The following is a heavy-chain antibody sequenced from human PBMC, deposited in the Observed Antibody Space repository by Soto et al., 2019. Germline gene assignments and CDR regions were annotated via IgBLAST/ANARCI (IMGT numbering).Heavy chain of an antibody. CDR3: ARGSTSGRYGGV. CDR1: GGSISSSSYY. J-gene: IGHJ4*02. D-gene: IGHD6-19*01. Sequence: PSETLSLTCTVSGGSISSSSYYWGWIRQPPGKGLEWIGSIYYSGSTYYNPSLKSRVTISVDTSKNQFSLELSSVTAADTAIYYCARGSTSGRYGGVWGQGTLVTVSS. CDR2: IYYSGST. V-gene: IGHV4-39*07.